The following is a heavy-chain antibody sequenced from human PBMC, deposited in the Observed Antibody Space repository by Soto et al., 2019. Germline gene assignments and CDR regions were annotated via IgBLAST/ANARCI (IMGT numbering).Heavy chain of an antibody. V-gene: IGHV1-69*06. Sequence: QVQLVQSGAEVEKPGSSVKVSCKTSGGTFSSYAISWVRQAPGQGLEWMGGIIPIFSTANYAQKFQGRVTITADRSTNTVYMELSSLRSEDTAVYYCARDLNVRSLYNLDYWGQGTLVTVSS. D-gene: IGHD3-16*01. J-gene: IGHJ4*02. CDR3: ARDLNVRSLYNLDY. CDR2: IIPIFSTA. CDR1: GGTFSSYA.